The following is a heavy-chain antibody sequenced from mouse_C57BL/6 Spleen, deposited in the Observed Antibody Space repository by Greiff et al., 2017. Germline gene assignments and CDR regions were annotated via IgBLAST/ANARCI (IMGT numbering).Heavy chain of an antibody. V-gene: IGHV1-82*01. Sequence: QVQLQQSGPELVKPGASVKISCKASGYAFSSSWMNWVKQRPGKGLEWIGRIYPGDGDTNYNGKFKGKATLTADKSSSTAYMQLSSLTSEDSAVYFCANGYDVGFAYWGQGTLVTVSA. CDR2: IYPGDGDT. D-gene: IGHD2-2*01. J-gene: IGHJ3*01. CDR3: ANGYDVGFAY. CDR1: GYAFSSSW.